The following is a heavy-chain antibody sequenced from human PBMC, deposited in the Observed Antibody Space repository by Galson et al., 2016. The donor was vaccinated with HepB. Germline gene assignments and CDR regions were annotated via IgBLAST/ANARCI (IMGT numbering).Heavy chain of an antibody. J-gene: IGHJ4*02. CDR2: ISSSSSYK. CDR1: GFTFMSYS. D-gene: IGHD3-16*02. Sequence: SLRLSCAASGFTFMSYSMNWVRQAPGKGLEWVSSISSSSSYKYYADSVKGRFTISRGNAKNSLYLQMNSLRAEDTAVYYCARGDGRYSWNYWGQGTLVTVSS. CDR3: ARGDGRYSWNY. V-gene: IGHV3-21*01.